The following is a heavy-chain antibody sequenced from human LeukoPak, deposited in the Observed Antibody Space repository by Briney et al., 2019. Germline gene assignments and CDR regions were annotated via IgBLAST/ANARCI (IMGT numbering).Heavy chain of an antibody. CDR3: AKGATAVAGLFDY. V-gene: IGHV3-23*01. Sequence: GGTLRLSCAASGFTFSSYGMSWVRQAPGKGLQWVSVIIGSGSSTYYADSVKGRFTISRDNAKNSLYLQMNSLRAEDMALYYCAKGATAVAGLFDYWGQGTLVTVSS. CDR2: IIGSGSST. CDR1: GFTFSSYG. D-gene: IGHD6-19*01. J-gene: IGHJ4*02.